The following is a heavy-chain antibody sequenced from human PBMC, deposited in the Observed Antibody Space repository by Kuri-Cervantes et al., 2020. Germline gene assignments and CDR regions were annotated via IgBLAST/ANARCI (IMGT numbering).Heavy chain of an antibody. CDR3: ARDSTSTGWHNFDY. J-gene: IGHJ4*01. Sequence: ASVKVSCKASGYTFSSYGITWVRQAPGQGLEWMGWISTYSTDTVYARKFQGRVTISKDTSTSTVYMELRSLQSDDTAVYYCARDSTSTGWHNFDYWGQGTLVTVSS. CDR2: ISTYSTDT. V-gene: IGHV1-18*01. D-gene: IGHD6-19*01. CDR1: GYTFSSYG.